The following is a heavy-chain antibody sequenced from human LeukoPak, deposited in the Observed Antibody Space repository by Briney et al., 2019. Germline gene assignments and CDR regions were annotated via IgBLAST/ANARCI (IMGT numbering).Heavy chain of an antibody. CDR3: ARGVTTMVRGVIANYYYYYMDV. D-gene: IGHD3-10*01. V-gene: IGHV1-2*02. CDR1: GYTFTGYY. Sequence: ASVKVSCKASGYTFTGYYMHWVRQAPGQGLEWMGWINPNSGGTNYAQKFQGRVTMTRDTSISTAYMELSRLRSDDTAVYYCARGVTTMVRGVIANYYYYYMDVWGKGTTVTVSS. CDR2: INPNSGGT. J-gene: IGHJ6*03.